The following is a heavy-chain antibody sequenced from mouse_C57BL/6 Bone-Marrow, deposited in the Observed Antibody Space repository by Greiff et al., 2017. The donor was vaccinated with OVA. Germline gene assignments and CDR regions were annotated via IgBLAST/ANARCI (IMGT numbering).Heavy chain of an antibody. D-gene: IGHD1-3*01. Sequence: QVQLQQSGAELARPGASVTMSCKASGYTFTSYTMHWVKQRPGQGLEWIGYINPSSGYTQYNQKFKDKATLTADKSSSTAYMQLSSLTSEDSAVYYCARSGSRYDMDYWGQGTSVTVSS. V-gene: IGHV1-4*01. CDR1: GYTFTSYT. CDR2: INPSSGYT. J-gene: IGHJ4*01. CDR3: ARSGSRYDMDY.